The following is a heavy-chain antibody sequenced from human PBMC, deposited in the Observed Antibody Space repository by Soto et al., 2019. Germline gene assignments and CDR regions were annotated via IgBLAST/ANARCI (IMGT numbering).Heavy chain of an antibody. J-gene: IGHJ4*02. V-gene: IGHV4-39*01. D-gene: IGHD2-15*01. Sequence: QLQLQESGPGLVKPSETLSLTCTVSGGSISSSSYYWGWIRQPPGKGLEWIGSIYYSGSTYYNPSLKSRVTISVDTSKNQFSLKLSSVTAADTAVYYCARLGYCSGGSGRMGLRVDDYWGQGTLVTVSS. CDR2: IYYSGST. CDR3: ARLGYCSGGSGRMGLRVDDY. CDR1: GGSISSSSYY.